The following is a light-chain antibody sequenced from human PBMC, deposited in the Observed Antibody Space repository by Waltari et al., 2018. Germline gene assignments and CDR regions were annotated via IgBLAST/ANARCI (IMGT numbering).Light chain of an antibody. J-gene: IGLJ2*01. CDR2: GTT. CDR3: QSFDSNLNGGVL. CDR1: SSNIGAGND. Sequence: QSVLTQPPSVSGAPGQRVTISCTGSSSNIGAGNDVHWYQHLPGTAPKLLIYGTTERPSGVPDRFFGSKSGTSASLAITGLRAEDEGDYHCQSFDSNLNGGVLFGGGTKLTVL. V-gene: IGLV1-40*01.